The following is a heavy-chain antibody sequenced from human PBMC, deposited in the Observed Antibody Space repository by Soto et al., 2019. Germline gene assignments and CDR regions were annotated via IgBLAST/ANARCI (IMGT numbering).Heavy chain of an antibody. V-gene: IGHV3-23*01. Sequence: GGSLRLSCAASGFTFSSYAMSWVRQAPGKGLEWVSAISGSGGSTYYADSVKGRFTISRDNSKNTLYLQMNSLRAEDPAVYYCAKGTVGSYYYFDYWGQGTLVTVSS. CDR2: ISGSGGST. J-gene: IGHJ4*02. CDR1: GFTFSSYA. CDR3: AKGTVGSYYYFDY. D-gene: IGHD1-26*01.